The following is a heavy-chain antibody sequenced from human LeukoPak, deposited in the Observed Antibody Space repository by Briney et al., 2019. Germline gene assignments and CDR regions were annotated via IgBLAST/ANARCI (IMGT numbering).Heavy chain of an antibody. J-gene: IGHJ4*02. CDR1: GYSFTSYW. CDR3: ARLTRGIDY. D-gene: IGHD6-13*01. Sequence: GESLKISCKASGYSFTSYWIGWVRQMPGKGLELMGIIYPGDSDTTYSPSFQGQVTISVDKSVSTAYLQWSSLKASDTAMYYCARLTRGIDYWGQGTLVTVSS. CDR2: IYPGDSDT. V-gene: IGHV5-51*01.